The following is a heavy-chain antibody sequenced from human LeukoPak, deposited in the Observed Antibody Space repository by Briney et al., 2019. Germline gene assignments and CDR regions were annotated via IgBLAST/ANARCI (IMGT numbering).Heavy chain of an antibody. V-gene: IGHV3-30*18. CDR3: AKYSSSSNYYYGMDV. CDR2: ISYDGSNK. J-gene: IGHJ6*02. CDR1: GFTFSNYG. Sequence: GGSLRLSCAASGFTFSNYGMHWVRRAPGKGLEWVADISYDGSNKYYADSVKGRFTISRDNSKNTLYLQMNSLRDEDTAVYYCAKYSSSSNYYYGMDVWGQRTTVTVS. D-gene: IGHD6-6*01.